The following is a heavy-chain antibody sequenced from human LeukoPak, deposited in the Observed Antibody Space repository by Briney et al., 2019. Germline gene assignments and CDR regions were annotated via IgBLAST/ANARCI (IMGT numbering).Heavy chain of an antibody. CDR1: GFTFSSSE. J-gene: IGHJ4*02. CDR2: ISGRGSSI. Sequence: GGSLRLSCAASGFTFSSSEMHWVRQAPGKGLEWVSFISGRGSSIYYADSMKGRFTISRDNAKNSLYLQMNSLRAEDTAIYYCARVFWFGELFYWGQGTLVTVSS. CDR3: ARVFWFGELFY. D-gene: IGHD3-10*01. V-gene: IGHV3-48*03.